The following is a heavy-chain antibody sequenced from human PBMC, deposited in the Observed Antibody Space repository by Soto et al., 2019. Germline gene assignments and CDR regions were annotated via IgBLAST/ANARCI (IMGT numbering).Heavy chain of an antibody. CDR3: AGGSDGVWTWFGP. D-gene: IGHD2-21*02. J-gene: IGHJ5*02. CDR2: INHSGST. CDR1: GGSLIGYY. Sequence: PSETLSLTCAVYGGSLIGYYWSWIRQPPGKGLEWIGEINHSGSTNYNPSLKSRVTISVDTSKNQFSLKLSSVTAADTAVYYCAGGSDGVWTWFGPWGQGTQVTVSS. V-gene: IGHV4-34*01.